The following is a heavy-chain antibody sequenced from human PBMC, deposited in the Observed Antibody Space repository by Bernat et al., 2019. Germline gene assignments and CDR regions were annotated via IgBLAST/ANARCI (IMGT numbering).Heavy chain of an antibody. D-gene: IGHD3-16*01. Sequence: EVQLVESGGGLVKPGGSLRLSCAASGFTFSSYSMNWVRQAPGKGLEWVSSISSSSSYIYYADSVKGRFTISRDNAKNSLYLQMNSLRAEDTAVYYCARDGPYDYVWGSYDYYFDYWGQGTLVTVSS. CDR2: ISSSSSYI. J-gene: IGHJ4*02. CDR1: GFTFSSYS. V-gene: IGHV3-21*01. CDR3: ARDGPYDYVWGSYDYYFDY.